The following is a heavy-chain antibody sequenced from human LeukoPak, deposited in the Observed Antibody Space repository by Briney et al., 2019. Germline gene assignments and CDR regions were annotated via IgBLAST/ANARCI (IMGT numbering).Heavy chain of an antibody. CDR2: IIPIFGTA. V-gene: IGHV1-69*13. D-gene: IGHD6-13*01. CDR3: ARDRQQQRSNFDY. J-gene: IGHJ4*02. CDR1: GGTFSSYA. Sequence: VASVKVSCKASGGTFSSYAISWVRQAPGQGLEWMGGIIPIFGTANYAQKFQGRVTITADESTSTAYMELSSLRSDDTAVYYCARDRQQQRSNFDYWGQGTLVTVSS.